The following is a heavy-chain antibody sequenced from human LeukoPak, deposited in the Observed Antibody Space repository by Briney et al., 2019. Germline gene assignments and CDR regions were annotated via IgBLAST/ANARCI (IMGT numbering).Heavy chain of an antibody. CDR2: IRSKANSYAT. J-gene: IGHJ5*02. CDR1: RFTFSGSA. D-gene: IGHD2-15*01. V-gene: IGHV3-73*01. CDR3: TRHGWSKINWFDP. Sequence: PGGSLRLSCAASRFTFSGSAMHWVRQASGKGLEWVGRIRSKANSYATAYAASVKGRFTISRDDSKNTAYLQMNSLKTEDTAVYYCTRHGWSKINWFDPWGQGTLVTVSS.